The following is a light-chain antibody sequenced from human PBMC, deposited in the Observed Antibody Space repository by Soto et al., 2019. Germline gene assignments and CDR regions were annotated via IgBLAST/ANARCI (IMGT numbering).Light chain of an antibody. V-gene: IGLV2-23*01. CDR3: CSYAGSVV. CDR1: SSDVGSYSL. CDR2: EGS. J-gene: IGLJ2*01. Sequence: QSVLTQPASVSGSPGQSITISCTGTSSDVGSYSLVSWYQQHPGKAPKLMIYEGSKRPSGVSNRFSGSKSGNTASLTISGLQAEDEADYYCCSYAGSVVFGGGTKLTVL.